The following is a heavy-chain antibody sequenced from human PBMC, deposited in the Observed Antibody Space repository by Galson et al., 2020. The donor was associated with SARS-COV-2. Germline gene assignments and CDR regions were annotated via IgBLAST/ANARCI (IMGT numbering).Heavy chain of an antibody. D-gene: IGHD1-1*01. CDR2: FHSDGST. V-gene: IGHV4-59*08. CDR3: ARYTTSAVAFDY. Sequence: SQTLSLTCRVSGGPISSDHWSWNRQPQGKGLEWIGFFHSDGSTNYNSSLKSRVTISVDTSKNQFSLNLTSVTAADTAVYYCARYTTSAVAFDYWGQGTLVTVSS. J-gene: IGHJ4*02. CDR1: GGPISSDH.